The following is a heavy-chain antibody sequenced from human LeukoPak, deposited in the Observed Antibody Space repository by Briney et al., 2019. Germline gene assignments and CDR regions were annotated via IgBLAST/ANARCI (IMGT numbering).Heavy chain of an antibody. Sequence: HPGGSLRLSCAASGFTFSPYSMNWVRQAPGKGLEWVSHISSSSSSIYYADSVKGRFTISRDDAKNSLYLQMNSLRAEDTAVYYCARWKYSSSYFDYWGQGTLVTVSS. D-gene: IGHD6-6*01. CDR1: GFTFSPYS. J-gene: IGHJ4*02. V-gene: IGHV3-48*04. CDR3: ARWKYSSSYFDY. CDR2: ISSSSSSI.